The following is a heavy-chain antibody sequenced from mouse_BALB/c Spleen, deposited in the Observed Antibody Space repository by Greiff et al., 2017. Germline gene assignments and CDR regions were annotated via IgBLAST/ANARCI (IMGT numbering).Heavy chain of an antibody. D-gene: IGHD3-2*02. CDR3: NAPSSGGAMDY. CDR2: FNPNNGGT. J-gene: IGHJ4*01. Sequence: VQLQQSGPELVKPGASVKIPCKASGYTFTDYNMDWVKQSHGKSLEWIGDFNPNNGGTIYNQKFKGKATLTVDKSSSTAYMEFSSLTSEDTAVYYWNAPSSGGAMDYWGQGTSVTVSS. CDR1: GYTFTDYN. V-gene: IGHV1-18*01.